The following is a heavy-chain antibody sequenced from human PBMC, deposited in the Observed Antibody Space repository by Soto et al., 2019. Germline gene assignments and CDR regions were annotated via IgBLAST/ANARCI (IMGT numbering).Heavy chain of an antibody. CDR1: D. D-gene: IGHD2-2*01. CDR3: ANRDTSRITRYNYGMDV. CDR2: ISGGGDVT. J-gene: IGHJ6*04. V-gene: IGHV3-23*01. Sequence: DVSWVSKHKGKVLEWASAISGGGDVTYYTDSVKGRFTISRDNSKNTLYLQMNSLRAEDTAVYYFANRDTSRITRYNYGMDVWVKGSTVTGFS.